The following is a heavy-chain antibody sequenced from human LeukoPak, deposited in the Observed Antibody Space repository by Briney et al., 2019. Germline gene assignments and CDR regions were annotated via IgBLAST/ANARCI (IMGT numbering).Heavy chain of an antibody. CDR1: GFTFSDYS. CDR2: ISSSSSYI. CDR3: ASLVSSSWPRGDY. Sequence: GGSLRLSCAASGFTFSDYSMNWVRQAPGKGLEWVSSISSSSSYIYYADSVKGRFTISRDNAKNSLYLQMNSLRAEDTAVYYCASLVSSSWPRGDYWGQGTLVTVSS. D-gene: IGHD6-13*01. V-gene: IGHV3-21*01. J-gene: IGHJ4*02.